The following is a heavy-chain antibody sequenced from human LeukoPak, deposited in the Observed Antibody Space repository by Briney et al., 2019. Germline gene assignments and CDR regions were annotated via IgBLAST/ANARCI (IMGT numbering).Heavy chain of an antibody. Sequence: PGGSLRLSCAASGFTFSAYWMSWIRQPPGKGLEWIGEINHSGSTNYNPSLKSRVTISVDTSKNQFSLKLSSVTAADTAVYYCARGRRNSSGYYYHLPFYFDYWGQGTLVTVSS. J-gene: IGHJ4*02. CDR2: INHSGST. CDR3: ARGRRNSSGYYYHLPFYFDY. CDR1: GFTFSAYW. V-gene: IGHV4-34*01. D-gene: IGHD3-22*01.